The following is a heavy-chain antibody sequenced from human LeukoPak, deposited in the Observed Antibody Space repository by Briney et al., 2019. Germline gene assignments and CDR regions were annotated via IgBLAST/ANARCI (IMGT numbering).Heavy chain of an antibody. Sequence: GSSVKVSCKASGGTFSSYAISWVRQAPGQGLEWMGGIIPIFGTANYAQKFQGRVTITMDESTSTAYMELSSLRSEDTAVYYCARSLEAVPPAIPTYYMDVWGKGTTVTVSS. CDR2: IIPIFGTA. V-gene: IGHV1-69*05. CDR1: GGTFSSYA. D-gene: IGHD2-2*02. CDR3: ARSLEAVPPAIPTYYMDV. J-gene: IGHJ6*03.